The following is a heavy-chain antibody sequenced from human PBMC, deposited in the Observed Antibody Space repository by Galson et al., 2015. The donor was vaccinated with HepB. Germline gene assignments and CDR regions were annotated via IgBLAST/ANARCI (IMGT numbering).Heavy chain of an antibody. Sequence: SLRLSCAASGFAFINYAMRWVRQAPGKGLEWVSVISGSGGTTYYADSVKGRFTFSRDNSKNTLYLQMNSLRAEDTAVYYCTKDRRAGSIVTDEPFDHWGQGTLVTVSS. CDR1: GFAFINYA. V-gene: IGHV3-23*01. CDR3: TKDRRAGSIVTDEPFDH. D-gene: IGHD1-26*01. J-gene: IGHJ4*02. CDR2: ISGSGGTT.